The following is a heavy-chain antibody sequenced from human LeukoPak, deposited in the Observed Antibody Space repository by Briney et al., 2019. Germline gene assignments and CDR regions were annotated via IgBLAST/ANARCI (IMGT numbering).Heavy chain of an antibody. CDR1: GFTFSSYE. J-gene: IGHJ4*02. CDR3: ARDGKGRNRIGYYFDY. Sequence: PGGSLRLSCAASGFTFSSYEMNWVRQAPGKGLEWVSYISSSGSTIYYAASVKGRFTISRDNAKNSLYLQMNSLRAEDTAVYYYARDGKGRNRIGYYFDYWGQGTLVTVSS. CDR2: ISSSGSTI. D-gene: IGHD3-10*01. V-gene: IGHV3-48*03.